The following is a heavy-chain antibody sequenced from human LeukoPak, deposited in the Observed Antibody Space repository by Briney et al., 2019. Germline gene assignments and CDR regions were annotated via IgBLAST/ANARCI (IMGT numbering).Heavy chain of an antibody. D-gene: IGHD2-21*01. Sequence: SETLSLTCSVSGGSISSYYWSWIRQTPGKGLEWIGYIYYSGSTSYNPSFKGRVTISVDTSTDHFSLKLRSVTAADTAMYYCASQEGSCGPTFDYWGQGILVTVSS. CDR1: GGSISSYY. CDR3: ASQEGSCGPTFDY. J-gene: IGHJ4*02. CDR2: IYYSGST. V-gene: IGHV4-59*01.